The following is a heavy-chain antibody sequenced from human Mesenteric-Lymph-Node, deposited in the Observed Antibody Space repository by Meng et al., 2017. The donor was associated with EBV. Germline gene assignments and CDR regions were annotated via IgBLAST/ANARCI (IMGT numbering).Heavy chain of an antibody. CDR3: ARLYNWQRPAIDY. D-gene: IGHD1-1*01. CDR2: VYYAGST. CDR1: GGSISSSSYY. Sequence: QLDLQGSGPGLGKPSETLPLTCTVAGGSISSSSYYWGWIRQPPGKGLEWIANVYYAGSTYYNPSLKSRVTTSVDTSKNQFSLKLNSVTAADTAVYYCARLYNWQRPAIDYWGQGTLVTVSS. V-gene: IGHV4-39*01. J-gene: IGHJ4*02.